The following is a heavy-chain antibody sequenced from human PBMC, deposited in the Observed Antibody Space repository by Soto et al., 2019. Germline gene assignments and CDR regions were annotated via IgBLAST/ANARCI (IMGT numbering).Heavy chain of an antibody. Sequence: PGGSLRLSCAASGFTFSNAWMNWVRQAPGKGLEWVGRIKSKTDGGTTDYAAPVKGRFTISRDDSKNTLYLQMNSLKTEDTAVYYCTTDRIVGQPYYYGMDVWGQGTTVTVSS. CDR1: GFTFSNAW. D-gene: IGHD2-15*01. CDR2: IKSKTDGGTT. J-gene: IGHJ6*02. V-gene: IGHV3-15*07. CDR3: TTDRIVGQPYYYGMDV.